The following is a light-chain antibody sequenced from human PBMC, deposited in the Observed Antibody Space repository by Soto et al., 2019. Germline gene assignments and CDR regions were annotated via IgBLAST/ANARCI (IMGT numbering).Light chain of an antibody. CDR2: GAS. V-gene: IGKV3-15*01. CDR1: QSVSSN. J-gene: IGKJ1*01. Sequence: EIEMTQSPATLSVSPGERATLSRRASQSVSSNLAWYQQKPGQAPRLLIYGASTRATGIPARFSGSGSGTEFTLIISSLQSEDFAVYYCQQRSNWPWTFGQGTKVDIK. CDR3: QQRSNWPWT.